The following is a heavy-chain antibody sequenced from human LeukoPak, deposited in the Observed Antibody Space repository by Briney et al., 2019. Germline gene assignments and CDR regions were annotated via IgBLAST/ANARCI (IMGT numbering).Heavy chain of an antibody. D-gene: IGHD2-15*01. J-gene: IGHJ4*02. CDR1: GGSISSGGYS. CDR2: IYHSGST. CDR3: ASLYCSGGSCYSSDY. V-gene: IGHV4-30-2*01. Sequence: SETPSLTCAVSGGSISSGGYSWSWIRQPPGKGLEWIGYIYHSGSTNYNPSLKSRVTISVDTSKNQFSLKLSSVTAADTAVYYCASLYCSGGSCYSSDYWGQGTLVTISS.